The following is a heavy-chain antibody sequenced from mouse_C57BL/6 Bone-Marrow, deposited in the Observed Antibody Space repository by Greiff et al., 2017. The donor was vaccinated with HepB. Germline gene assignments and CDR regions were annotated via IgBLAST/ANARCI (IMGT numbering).Heavy chain of an antibody. V-gene: IGHV5-4*01. CDR1: GFTFSSYA. D-gene: IGHD2-2*01. Sequence: EVQVVESGGGLVKPGGSLKLSCAASGFTFSSYAMSWVRQTPEKRLEWVATISDGGSYTYYPDNVKGRFTISRDNAKNNLYLQMSHLKSEDTAMYYCARGLWLRRSMDYWGQGTSGTVSS. J-gene: IGHJ4*01. CDR2: ISDGGSYT. CDR3: ARGLWLRRSMDY.